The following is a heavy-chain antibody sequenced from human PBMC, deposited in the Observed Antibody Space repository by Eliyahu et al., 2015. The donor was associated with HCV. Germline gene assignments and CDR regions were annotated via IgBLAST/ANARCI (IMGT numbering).Heavy chain of an antibody. CDR2: IFSSGST. CDR3: ARGRITLVRGDRYGMDV. J-gene: IGHJ6*02. Sequence: NWIRQPAGKGLEWIGHIFSSGSTNYNPSLKSRLTISVDTSKNQVSLNLSSVTAADTAVYYCARGRITLVRGDRYGMDVWGQGTTGTLSS. V-gene: IGHV4-61*09. D-gene: IGHD3-10*01.